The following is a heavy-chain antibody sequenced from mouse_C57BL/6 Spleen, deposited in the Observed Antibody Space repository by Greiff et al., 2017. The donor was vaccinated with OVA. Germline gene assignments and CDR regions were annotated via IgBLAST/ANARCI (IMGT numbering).Heavy chain of an antibody. CDR2: LSGGGGNT. CDR1: GFTFSSYT. CDR3: ARGPLHFDD. Sequence: EVQLVESGGGLVKPGGSLKLSCAASGFTFSSYTMSWVRQTPEKRLEWVATLSGGGGNTYYPDSVKGRFTISRDNAKNTLYLQMSRLRSEDTALYYCARGPLHFDDWGQGTTLTVSS. J-gene: IGHJ2*01. D-gene: IGHD2-12*01. V-gene: IGHV5-9*01.